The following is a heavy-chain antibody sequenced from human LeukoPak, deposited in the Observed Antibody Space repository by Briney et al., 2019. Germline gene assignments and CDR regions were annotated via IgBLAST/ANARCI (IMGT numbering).Heavy chain of an antibody. CDR1: GFTFSSYG. Sequence: QPGGSLVLSCAASGFTFSSYGMHWVRQAPGKGLEWVAFIRYDGSNKYYADSVKGRFTISRDNSKNTLYLQMNSLRAEDTAVYYCAKSSRRYCSSTSCYRTIFDYWGQGTLVTVSS. J-gene: IGHJ4*02. CDR2: IRYDGSNK. V-gene: IGHV3-30*02. D-gene: IGHD2-2*02. CDR3: AKSSRRYCSSTSCYRTIFDY.